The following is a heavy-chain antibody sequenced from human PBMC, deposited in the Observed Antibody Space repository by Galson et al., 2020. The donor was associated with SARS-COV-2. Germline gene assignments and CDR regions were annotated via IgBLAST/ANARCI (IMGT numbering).Heavy chain of an antibody. V-gene: IGHV3-21*01. CDR1: GFTFSSYT. J-gene: IGHJ6*03. CDR3: ARTGTPHYYYSYYMDF. CDR2: VTTSSTYI. Sequence: GESLKISCAASGFTFSSYTMNWVRQVPGKGLEWVSSVTTSSTYINYADSVKGRFTISRDNAKNSLYLQMNSLRAGDTAGYFCARTGTPHYYYSYYMDFWGKGTTVTVSS. D-gene: IGHD6-13*01.